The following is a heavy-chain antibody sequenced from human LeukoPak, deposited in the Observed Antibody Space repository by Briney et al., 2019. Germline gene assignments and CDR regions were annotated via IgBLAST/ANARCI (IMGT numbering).Heavy chain of an antibody. D-gene: IGHD6-13*01. CDR3: ARVAGSFDP. CDR1: GFTFSTYS. J-gene: IGHJ5*02. Sequence: GGSLRLSCAASGFTFSTYSMNWVRQAPGKGLEWVSATSGSGGATYYADSVKGRFTISRDNAKNSLYLQMNSLRAEDTAVYYCARVAGSFDPWGQGTLVTVSS. V-gene: IGHV3-21*01. CDR2: TSGSGGAT.